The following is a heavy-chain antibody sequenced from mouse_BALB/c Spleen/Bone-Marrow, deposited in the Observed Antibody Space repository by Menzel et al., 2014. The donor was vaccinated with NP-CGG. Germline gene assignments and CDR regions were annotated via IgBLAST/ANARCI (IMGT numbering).Heavy chain of an antibody. D-gene: IGHD3-1*01. CDR1: GFIFSYYA. CDR2: ISSGGSYT. CDR3: TRDRGDY. Sequence: EVMLVESGGGLVKPGGSLKLSCAASGFIFSYYAMSWVRQSPEKRLVWVVEISSGGSYTYYPDTVTGRFTIPRDNAKNTLYLEMSSLRSEDTAMYYCTRDRGDYWGQGTSVTVSS. J-gene: IGHJ4*01. V-gene: IGHV5-9-4*01.